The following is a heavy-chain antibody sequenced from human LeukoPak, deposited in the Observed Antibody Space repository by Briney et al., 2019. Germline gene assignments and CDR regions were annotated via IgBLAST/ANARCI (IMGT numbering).Heavy chain of an antibody. J-gene: IGHJ4*02. CDR2: INPSGGST. CDR1: GYTFTSYY. D-gene: IGHD4-17*01. V-gene: IGHV1-46*01. Sequence: ASVKVSCKASGYTFTSYYMHWVRQAPGQGLEWMGIINPSGGSTSYTQKFQGRVTMTRDTSTSTVYMELSSLRSEDTAAYYCARETGDHLDYWGQGTLVTVSS. CDR3: ARETGDHLDY.